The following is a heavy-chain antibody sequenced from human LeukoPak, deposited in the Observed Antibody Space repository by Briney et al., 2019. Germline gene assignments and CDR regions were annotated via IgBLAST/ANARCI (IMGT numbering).Heavy chain of an antibody. J-gene: IGHJ4*01. CDR3: ARDKYRGSGSYNYFDY. CDR1: GYTFSSYC. D-gene: IGHD3-10*01. V-gene: IGHV1-46*01. CDR2: INPSGGGT. Sequence: ASVKVSCKASGYTFSSYCIHWVRQAPGQGPEGMGIINPSGGGTSYAQKFQGRVTMTRDTSTSTVYMELSSLRSEDTAVYYCARDKYRGSGSYNYFDYWGHGTLVTVSS.